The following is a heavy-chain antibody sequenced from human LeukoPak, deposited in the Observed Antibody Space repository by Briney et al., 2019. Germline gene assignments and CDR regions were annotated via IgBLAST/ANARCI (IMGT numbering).Heavy chain of an antibody. CDR2: ISGSGGST. Sequence: PGGSLRLSCAASGFTFSSYAMSWVRQAPGKGLEWVSAISGSGGSTYYADSVKGRFTISRDNSKNTLYLQMSSLRAEDTAVYYCTKSRGIYDNSGWRTFDYWGQGTLVTVSS. CDR3: TKSRGIYDNSGWRTFDY. V-gene: IGHV3-23*01. D-gene: IGHD5-12*01. J-gene: IGHJ4*02. CDR1: GFTFSSYA.